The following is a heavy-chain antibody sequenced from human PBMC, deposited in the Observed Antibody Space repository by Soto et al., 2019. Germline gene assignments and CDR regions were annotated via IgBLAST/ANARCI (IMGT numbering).Heavy chain of an antibody. D-gene: IGHD2-2*01. CDR1: GGTFSSYA. CDR2: IIPIFGTA. J-gene: IGHJ5*02. V-gene: IGHV1-69*01. Sequence: QVQLVQSGAEVKKPGASVKVSCKASGGTFSSYAISWVRQAPGQGLEWMGGIIPIFGTANYAQKFQGRVTMTADESTSTAYMELSSLRSEDTAVYYCARARWVVGDGYNHSPRGLDHWGQGNLVTVSS. CDR3: ARARWVVGDGYNHSPRGLDH.